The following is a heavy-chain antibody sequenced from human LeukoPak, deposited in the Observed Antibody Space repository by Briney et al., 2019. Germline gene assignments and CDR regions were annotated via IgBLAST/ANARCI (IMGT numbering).Heavy chain of an antibody. D-gene: IGHD4-17*01. CDR2: ISSSGSTT. J-gene: IGHJ4*02. Sequence: GGSLRLSCVVSGFTFSNYEMNWVRQAPGKGLEWFSYISSSGSTTYYADSVKGRFTISRDNSKDTLYLQMNSLRAEDTAVYYCAKGIVTTVTAVDYWGQGTLVTVSS. V-gene: IGHV3-48*03. CDR3: AKGIVTTVTAVDY. CDR1: GFTFSNYE.